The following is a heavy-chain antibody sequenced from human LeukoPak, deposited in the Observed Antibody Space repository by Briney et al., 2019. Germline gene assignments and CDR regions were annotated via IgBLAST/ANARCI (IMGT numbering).Heavy chain of an antibody. V-gene: IGHV3-74*01. CDR2: INSDGSST. J-gene: IGHJ4*02. CDR1: GFTFSSYW. CDR3: ARAGMFYYGSGSPADY. Sequence: PGGSLRLSCAASGFTFSSYWMHWVRQAPGKGLVWVSRINSDGSSTSYADSVKGRFTISRDNAKNTLYLQMNSLRAEDTAVYYCARAGMFYYGSGSPADYWGQGTLVTVSS. D-gene: IGHD3-10*01.